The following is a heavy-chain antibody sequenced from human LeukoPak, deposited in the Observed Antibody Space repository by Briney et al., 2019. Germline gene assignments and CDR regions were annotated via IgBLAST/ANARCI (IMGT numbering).Heavy chain of an antibody. V-gene: IGHV1-69*06. CDR2: IIPIFGTA. D-gene: IGHD5-18*01. CDR3: ARVGRRLWLKGGPLDY. Sequence: ASVKVSCKASGGTFSSYAISWVRQAPGQGLEWMGGIIPIFGTANYAQKFQGRVTITADKSTSTAYMELSSLRSEDTAVYYCARVGRRLWLKGGPLDYWGQGTLVTVSS. J-gene: IGHJ4*02. CDR1: GGTFSSYA.